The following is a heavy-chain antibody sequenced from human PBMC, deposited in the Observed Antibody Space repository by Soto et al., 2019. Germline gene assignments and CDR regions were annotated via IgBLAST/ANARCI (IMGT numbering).Heavy chain of an antibody. CDR3: ASLAAAGYYYYGMDV. Sequence: SETLSLTCAVYGGSFSCYYWIWIRQPPGKGLEWIGEINHSGSTNYNPSLKSRVTISVDTSKNQFSLKLSSVTAADTAVYYCASLAAAGYYYYGMDVWGQGTTVTVSS. CDR2: INHSGST. J-gene: IGHJ6*02. CDR1: GGSFSCYY. V-gene: IGHV4-34*01. D-gene: IGHD6-13*01.